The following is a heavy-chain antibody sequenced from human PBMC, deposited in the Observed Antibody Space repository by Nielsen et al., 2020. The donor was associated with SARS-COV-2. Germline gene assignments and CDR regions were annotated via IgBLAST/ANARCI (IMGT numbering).Heavy chain of an antibody. J-gene: IGHJ4*02. CDR1: GGSISSGGYY. CDR2: IYYSGST. Sequence: SETLSLTCTVSGGSISSGGYYWSWIRQHPGKGLEWIGYIYYSGSTYYNPSLKSRVTISVDTSKNQFSLKLSSVTAADTAVYYCAREGAGGDIDYWGQGTLVTVSS. D-gene: IGHD3-16*01. V-gene: IGHV4-31*03. CDR3: AREGAGGDIDY.